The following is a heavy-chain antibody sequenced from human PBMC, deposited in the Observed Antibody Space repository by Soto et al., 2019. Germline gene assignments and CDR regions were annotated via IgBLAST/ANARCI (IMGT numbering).Heavy chain of an antibody. Sequence: ASVKVSCKAYGYTFTSYYMHWVRQAPGQGLEWMGIINPSGGSTSYAQKFQGRVTMTRDTSTSTVYMELSSLRSEDTAGYYCARDLIVVVPADIAYYYYGMDVWGQGTTVTVSS. CDR3: ARDLIVVVPADIAYYYYGMDV. CDR1: GYTFTSYY. J-gene: IGHJ6*02. D-gene: IGHD2-2*02. V-gene: IGHV1-46*01. CDR2: INPSGGST.